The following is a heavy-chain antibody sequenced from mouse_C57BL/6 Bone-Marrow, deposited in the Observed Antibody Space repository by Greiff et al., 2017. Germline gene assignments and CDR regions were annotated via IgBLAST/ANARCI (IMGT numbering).Heavy chain of an antibody. CDR3: AKGGGSAY. Sequence: VQLVESGPGLVAPSQSLSITCTVSGFSLTSYGVSWVRQPPGKGLEWLGVIWGVGSTNYHSALISRLSITKDNTKSQVFLKLNSLPTDDTDTYNCAKGGGSAYWGQGTLVTVSA. CDR1: GFSLTSYG. V-gene: IGHV2-3*01. CDR2: IWGVGST. J-gene: IGHJ3*01.